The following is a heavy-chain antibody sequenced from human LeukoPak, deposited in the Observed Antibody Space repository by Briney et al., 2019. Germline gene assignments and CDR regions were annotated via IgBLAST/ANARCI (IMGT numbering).Heavy chain of an antibody. CDR1: GYTFTSYG. V-gene: IGHV1-18*01. J-gene: IGHJ3*02. Sequence: ASVKVSCKASGYTFTSYGISWVRQAPGQGLEWMGWISAYNGNTNYAQKLQGRVTMTTDTSTSTAYMEPRSLRSDDTAVYYCARESTQDDAFDIWGQGTMVTVSS. CDR3: ARESTQDDAFDI. CDR2: ISAYNGNT. D-gene: IGHD2-15*01.